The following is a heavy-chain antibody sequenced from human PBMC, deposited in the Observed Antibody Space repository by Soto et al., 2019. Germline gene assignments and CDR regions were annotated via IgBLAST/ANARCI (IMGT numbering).Heavy chain of an antibody. Sequence: QVQLVQSGSELKKPGASVKVSCKASGYTFTSYAMNWVRQAPGQGLEWMGWINTNTGNPTYAQGFTGRFVFSLDTXVXTXXLQICSLKAEDTAVYYCARGDYSSSWYGTRKNMDVWGQGTTVTVSS. CDR3: ARGDYSSSWYGTRKNMDV. D-gene: IGHD6-13*01. CDR1: GYTFTSYA. V-gene: IGHV7-4-1*01. CDR2: INTNTGNP. J-gene: IGHJ6*02.